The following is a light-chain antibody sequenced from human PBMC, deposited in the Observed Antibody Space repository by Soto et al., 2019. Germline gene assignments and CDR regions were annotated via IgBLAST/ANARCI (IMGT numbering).Light chain of an antibody. CDR2: DAS. V-gene: IGKV1-5*01. CDR3: QQYNNYSPT. Sequence: DLQMTQSPSTLSAYVGDRVTITCRASQSITNWVAWYQQKPGKAPKLLIYDASNLESGVPSRFSGGGSGTDFTLTVSSLQPDDFATYYCQQYNNYSPTFGQGTKVDIK. CDR1: QSITNW. J-gene: IGKJ1*01.